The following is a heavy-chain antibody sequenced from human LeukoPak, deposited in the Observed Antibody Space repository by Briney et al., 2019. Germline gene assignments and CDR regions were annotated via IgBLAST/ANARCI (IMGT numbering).Heavy chain of an antibody. J-gene: IGHJ4*02. D-gene: IGHD6-19*01. CDR2: MNPLSGNT. Sequence: GASVKVSCKASGYSFVTSDINWVRQAAGQGLEWMGWMNPLSGNTGYAQKFQGRVTMTRSTSTGTAYMELSSLRYEDTAVYYCARSLAVDGTRAYWGQGPLVTVSS. CDR3: ARSLAVDGTRAY. V-gene: IGHV1-8*01. CDR1: GYSFVTSD.